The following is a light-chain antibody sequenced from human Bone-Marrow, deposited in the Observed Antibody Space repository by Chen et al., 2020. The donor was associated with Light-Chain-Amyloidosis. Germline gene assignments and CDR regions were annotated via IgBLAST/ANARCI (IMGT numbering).Light chain of an antibody. Sequence: QSVLTQPPSVSGAPGQRVTISCTGTSSNIGAGYDVHWYQQLPGAAPKLLISANTNRPAGVPDRFSGSTSGTSASLAITGLQADDEADYYCQSYDSQLDVVFGGGTKVTVL. J-gene: IGLJ2*01. V-gene: IGLV1-40*01. CDR1: SSNIGAGYD. CDR3: QSYDSQLDVV. CDR2: ANT.